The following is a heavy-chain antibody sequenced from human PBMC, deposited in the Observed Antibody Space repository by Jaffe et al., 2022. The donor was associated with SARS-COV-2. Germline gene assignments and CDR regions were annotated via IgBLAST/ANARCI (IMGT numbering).Heavy chain of an antibody. CDR1: GFTFSSYW. CDR3: ARENIVVVPAAIALVWFDP. Sequence: EVQLVESGGGLVQPGGSLRLSCAASGFTFSSYWMSWVRQAPGKGLEWVANIKQDGSEKYYVDSVKGRFTISRDNAKNSLYLQMNSLRAEDTAVYYCARENIVVVPAAIALVWFDPWGQGTLVTVSS. J-gene: IGHJ5*02. D-gene: IGHD2-2*01. V-gene: IGHV3-7*01. CDR2: IKQDGSEK.